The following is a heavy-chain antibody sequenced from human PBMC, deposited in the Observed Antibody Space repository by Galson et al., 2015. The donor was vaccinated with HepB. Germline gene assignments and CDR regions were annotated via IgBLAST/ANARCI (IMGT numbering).Heavy chain of an antibody. V-gene: IGHV3-21*01. J-gene: IGHJ4*02. CDR1: GFTFSTYS. Sequence: SLRLSCAASGFTFSTYSMNWVRQAPGKGLEWDSSISGTSSYIYYADSVKGRFTISRDNDKNSLYLQMNSLRAEDTAVYYCARAYYFDTSGYYYWGQGTLVTVSS. CDR3: ARAYYFDTSGYYY. D-gene: IGHD3-22*01. CDR2: ISGTSSYI.